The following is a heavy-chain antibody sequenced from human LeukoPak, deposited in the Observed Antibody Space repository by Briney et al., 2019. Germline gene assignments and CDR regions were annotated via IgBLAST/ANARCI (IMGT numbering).Heavy chain of an antibody. CDR2: IYTSGST. J-gene: IGHJ4*02. CDR3: ARSPYGSGSRGFDY. Sequence: SETLSLTCTVSGGSISSGSYYWSWIRQPAGKGLEWIGRIYTSGSTNYNPSLKSRVTISVDTSKNQFSLKLSSVTAADTAVYYCARSPYGSGSRGFDYWGQGTLVTVSS. CDR1: GGSISSGSYY. D-gene: IGHD3-10*01. V-gene: IGHV4-61*02.